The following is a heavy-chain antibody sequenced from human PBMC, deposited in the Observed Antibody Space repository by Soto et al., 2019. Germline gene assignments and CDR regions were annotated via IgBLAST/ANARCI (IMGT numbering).Heavy chain of an antibody. J-gene: IGHJ6*02. D-gene: IGHD1-7*01. Sequence: GASVKVSCKASGYTFTSYGISWVRQAPGQGLEWMGWISAYNGNTNYAQKLQGRVTMTTDTSTSTAYMELRSLRSDDTAVYYCARSRTGTTYGGMDVWGQGTTVTVSS. V-gene: IGHV1-18*01. CDR3: ARSRTGTTYGGMDV. CDR2: ISAYNGNT. CDR1: GYTFTSYG.